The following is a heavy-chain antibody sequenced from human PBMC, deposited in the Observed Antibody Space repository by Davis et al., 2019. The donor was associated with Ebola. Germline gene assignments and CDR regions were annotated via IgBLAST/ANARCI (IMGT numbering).Heavy chain of an antibody. Sequence: AASVKVSCKASGYTFTSYYMHWVRQAPGQGLEWMGIINPSGGSTSYAQKFQGRVTMTRNTSISTAYMELSSLRSEDTAVYYCAREVPYGMDVWGQGTTVTVSS. CDR2: INPSGGST. CDR3: AREVPYGMDV. J-gene: IGHJ6*02. CDR1: GYTFTSYY. V-gene: IGHV1-46*01.